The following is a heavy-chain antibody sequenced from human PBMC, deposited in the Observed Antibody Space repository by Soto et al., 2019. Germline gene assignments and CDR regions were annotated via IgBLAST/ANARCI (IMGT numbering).Heavy chain of an antibody. CDR2: INPYSGGA. J-gene: IGHJ5*02. D-gene: IGHD3-10*01. V-gene: IGHV1-2*02. CDR3: PRVIRGAYYNSPLDT. CDR1: GYTFTGYF. Sequence: QVQLLQSGAEVKKPGASVKVSCKASGYTFTGYFMHWVRQAPGQGLEWMGWINPYSGGADYAQSFQGRVTMTRDTSISTVYMELSRLRFDDTAVYYCPRVIRGAYYNSPLDTWGQGTVVTVSS.